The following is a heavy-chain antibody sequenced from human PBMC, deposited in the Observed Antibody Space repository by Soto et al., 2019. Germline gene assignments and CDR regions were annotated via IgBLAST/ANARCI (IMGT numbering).Heavy chain of an antibody. J-gene: IGHJ4*02. V-gene: IGHV3-74*01. CDR3: GRGGRIVAAASVD. Sequence: EVQLVESGGGLVQPGGSLRLSCAVSGLTFSNYWMNWVRQAPGKGLVWVSRINSDGSSTDYADSVKGRFTISRNNDRNTLYVEMHSRRAEDTALYCCGRGGRIVAAASVDWGQGPLVTVSS. CDR2: INSDGSST. D-gene: IGHD6-25*01. CDR1: GLTFSNYW.